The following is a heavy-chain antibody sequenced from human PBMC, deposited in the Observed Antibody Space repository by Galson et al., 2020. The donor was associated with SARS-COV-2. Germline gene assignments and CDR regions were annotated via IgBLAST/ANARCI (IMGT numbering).Heavy chain of an antibody. V-gene: IGHV3-23*01. CDR3: AKLATVDYYYGMDV. CDR2: ISSTGGTT. Sequence: GESLKISCAASGFIFSTYAMSWVRQAPGKGLQWVSTISSTGGTTYYADSVKGRFTISRDNSKNTLYLQMSSLRAEDTAVYYCAKLATVDYYYGMDVWGQGTTVTVSS. CDR1: GFIFSTYA. D-gene: IGHD3-3*02. J-gene: IGHJ6*02.